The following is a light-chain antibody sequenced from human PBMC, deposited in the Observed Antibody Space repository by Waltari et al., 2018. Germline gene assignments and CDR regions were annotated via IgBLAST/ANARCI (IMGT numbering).Light chain of an antibody. V-gene: IGLV2-14*01. Sequence: QSALTQPASVSGSPGQSITISCTGTSSDVAGYNSASWYQQHPGKAPKLMIYEVSNRPSGVSNRFSGSKSGNTASLTISGLQAEDEADYYCSTYTSSSHVVFGGGTKLTVL. J-gene: IGLJ2*01. CDR2: EVS. CDR3: STYTSSSHVV. CDR1: SSDVAGYNS.